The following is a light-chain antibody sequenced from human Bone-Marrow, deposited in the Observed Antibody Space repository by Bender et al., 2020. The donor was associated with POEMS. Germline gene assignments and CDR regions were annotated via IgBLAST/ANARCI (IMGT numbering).Light chain of an antibody. J-gene: IGLJ3*02. CDR2: GYN. Sequence: QSVLTQPPSVSGAPGQRVTISCTGSSSNTGSGYDINWYQHLPGTAPKLLIYGYNNRPSGVPDRFSGSKSGTSAYLAITGLRAEDEGDYYCQSYDNSLGGWVFGGGTKLTVL. CDR1: SSNTGSGYD. V-gene: IGLV1-40*01. CDR3: QSYDNSLGGWV.